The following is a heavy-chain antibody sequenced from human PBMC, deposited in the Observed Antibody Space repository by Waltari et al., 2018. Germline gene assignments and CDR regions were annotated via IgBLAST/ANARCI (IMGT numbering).Heavy chain of an antibody. CDR3: ARARDEDTAMVFFDH. CDR1: GFPFSRSC. Sequence: EVQLVESGGGLVQPGGSLRLYCAASGFPFSRSCIHWVRQFPGKGLMWVSRINNDGSSTVYADSVKGRFTISRDDAKNTVSLQMNNLRPEDTAIYYCARARDEDTAMVFFDHWGQGTLVSVSS. V-gene: IGHV3-74*03. CDR2: INNDGSST. D-gene: IGHD5-18*01. J-gene: IGHJ4*02.